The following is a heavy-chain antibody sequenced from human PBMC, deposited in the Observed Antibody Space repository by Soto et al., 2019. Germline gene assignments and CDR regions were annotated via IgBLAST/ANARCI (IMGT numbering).Heavy chain of an antibody. CDR1: GDSITNSDW. CDR2: IHHSGAT. V-gene: IGHV4-4*02. CDR3: VRNGYYCLDI. J-gene: IGHJ6*02. Sequence: QVQLQESGPGLVKSSGTLSLTCTVSGDSITNSDWWSWVRQSPGKGLEWIGEIHHSGATNYNPSLKSRVTISVDKSTHRLSLKVCSVTAADTAVYYCVRNGYYCLDIWGQGTTVTVSS.